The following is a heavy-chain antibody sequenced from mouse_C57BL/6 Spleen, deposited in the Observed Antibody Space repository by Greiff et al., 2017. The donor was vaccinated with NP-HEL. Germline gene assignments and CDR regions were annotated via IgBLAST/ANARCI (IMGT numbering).Heavy chain of an antibody. J-gene: IGHJ1*03. Sequence: EVMLVESGGGLVQPGGSLSLSCAASGFTFTDYYMSWVRQPPGKALEWLGFIRNKANGYTTEYSASVKGRFTISRDNSQSILYLQMNALRAEDSATYYCASSTVVATRYFDVWGTGTTVTVSS. CDR1: GFTFTDYY. V-gene: IGHV7-3*01. CDR3: ASSTVVATRYFDV. CDR2: IRNKANGYTT. D-gene: IGHD1-1*01.